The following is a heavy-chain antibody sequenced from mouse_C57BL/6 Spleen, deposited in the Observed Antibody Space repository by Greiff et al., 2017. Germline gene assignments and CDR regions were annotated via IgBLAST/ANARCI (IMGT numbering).Heavy chain of an antibody. V-gene: IGHV6-3*01. J-gene: IGHJ2*01. D-gene: IGHD2-4*01. CDR1: GFTFSNYW. CDR3: TAIYYDYDGFDY. Sequence: DVKLQESGGGLVQPGGSMKLSCVASGFTFSNYWMNWVRQSPEKGLEWVAQIRLKSDNYATHYAESVKGRFTISRDDSKSSVYLQMNNLRAEDTGIYYCTAIYYDYDGFDYWGQGTTLTVSS. CDR2: IRLKSDNYAT.